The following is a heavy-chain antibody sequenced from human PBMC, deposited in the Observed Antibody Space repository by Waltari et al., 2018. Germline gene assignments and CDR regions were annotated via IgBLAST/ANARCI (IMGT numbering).Heavy chain of an antibody. V-gene: IGHV3-30*18. CDR1: GYPFHNYG. J-gene: IGHJ5*02. Sequence: QVEESGGGVVQPGGSLRLSCVASGYPFHNYGMHWVRQAPGKGVEWLAVISSDGSGKYYADSVKGRFTMSRDNSKNMVYLQMNSLRPEDTAVYYCAKAGGIYNYPLDPWGQGTLVTVSS. CDR2: ISSDGSGK. CDR3: AKAGGIYNYPLDP. D-gene: IGHD1-26*01.